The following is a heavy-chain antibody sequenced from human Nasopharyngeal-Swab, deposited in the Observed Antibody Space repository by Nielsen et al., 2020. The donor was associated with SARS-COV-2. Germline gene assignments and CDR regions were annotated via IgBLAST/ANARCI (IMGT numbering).Heavy chain of an antibody. CDR1: GGSISSYY. CDR3: AREEQLEGAFDY. V-gene: IGHV4-4*07. J-gene: IGHJ4*02. Sequence: GSLRLSCTVSGGSISSYYWSWIRQPAGKGLEWIGRIYTSGSTNYNPSLKSRVTISVDTSKNQFSLKLSSVTAADTAVYYCAREEQLEGAFDYWGQGTLVTVSS. D-gene: IGHD6-6*01. CDR2: IYTSGST.